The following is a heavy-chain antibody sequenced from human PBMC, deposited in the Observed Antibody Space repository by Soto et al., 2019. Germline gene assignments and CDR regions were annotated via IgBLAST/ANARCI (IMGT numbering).Heavy chain of an antibody. CDR1: GFSLTTSGVC. CDR2: IYWDDDK. J-gene: IGHJ4*02. V-gene: IGHV2-5*02. Sequence: QITLNESGPTVVRPTETLTLTCRFSGFSLTTSGVCVGWIRQSPGKAPEWLALIYWDDDKRYSASLKSRLTNTKDTSKHQVVLTVADLDPTDTATYYCAHRVLRTVFGLVTATAIYFDFWGQGTPVAVSS. CDR3: AHRVLRTVFGLVTATAIYFDF. D-gene: IGHD3-3*01.